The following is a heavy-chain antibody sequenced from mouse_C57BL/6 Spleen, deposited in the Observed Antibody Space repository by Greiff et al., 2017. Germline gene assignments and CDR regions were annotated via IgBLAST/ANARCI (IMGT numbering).Heavy chain of an antibody. CDR1: GYTFTSYW. J-gene: IGHJ4*01. D-gene: IGHD4-1*02. V-gene: IGHV1-59*01. Sequence: VKLQQPGAELVRPGTSVKLSCKASGYTFTSYWMHWVKQRPGQGLEWIGVIDPSDSYTNYNQKFKGKATLTVDTSSSTAYMQLSSLTSADAAVYYWARSGNWDEAMDYWGQGTSVTVSS. CDR2: IDPSDSYT. CDR3: ARSGNWDEAMDY.